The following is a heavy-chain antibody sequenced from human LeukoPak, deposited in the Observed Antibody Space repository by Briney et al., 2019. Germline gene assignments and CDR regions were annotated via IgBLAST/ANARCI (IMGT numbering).Heavy chain of an antibody. CDR3: AKFIAAPFYFDY. CDR1: GFTFSDYY. V-gene: IGHV3-11*06. J-gene: IGHJ4*02. D-gene: IGHD6-13*01. Sequence: PGGSLRLSCAASGFTFSDYYMSWIRQAPGKGLEWVSYISSSSSYIYYADSVKGRFTISRDNAKNSLYLQMNSLRAEDTAVYYCAKFIAAPFYFDYWGQGTLVTVSS. CDR2: ISSSSSYI.